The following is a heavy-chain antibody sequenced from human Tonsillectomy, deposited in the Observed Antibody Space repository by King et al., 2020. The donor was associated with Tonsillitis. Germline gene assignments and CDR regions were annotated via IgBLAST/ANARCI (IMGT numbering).Heavy chain of an antibody. J-gene: IGHJ3*02. CDR1: GASISRRSYY. CDR3: ARHRPAYYPVFQRQLRAFDI. V-gene: IGHV4-39*01. Sequence: LQLQESGPGLVKPSETLSLTCTVSGASISRRSYYWGWTRQPPGKGLEWIGSMYEDGSTYHNPSLKSRVSISVDMSKKHVSLKLSSVTAADTAVYYCARHRPAYYPVFQRQLRAFDIWGQGTMVTVSS. D-gene: IGHD3-10*01. CDR2: MYEDGST.